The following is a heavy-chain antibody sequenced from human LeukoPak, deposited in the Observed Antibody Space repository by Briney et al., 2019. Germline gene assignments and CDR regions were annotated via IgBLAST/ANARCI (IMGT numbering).Heavy chain of an antibody. CDR2: ISSSSSTI. V-gene: IGHV3-48*01. D-gene: IGHD6-19*01. Sequence: GGSPRLSCAATGFTFSSYSMNWVRQAPGKGLEWVSYISSSSSTIYYADSVKGRFTISRDNAKNSLYLQMSSLRAEDTAVYYCARDSSSSSGWSDFWGQGTLVTVSP. CDR3: ARDSSSSSGWSDF. J-gene: IGHJ4*02. CDR1: GFTFSSYS.